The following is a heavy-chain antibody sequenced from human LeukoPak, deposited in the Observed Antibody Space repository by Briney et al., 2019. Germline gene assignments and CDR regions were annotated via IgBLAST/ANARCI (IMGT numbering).Heavy chain of an antibody. CDR1: GGTFSRYA. Sequence: SVKVSCKASGGTFSRYAISWVRQAPGQGLEWMGRIIPIFGTANYAQKFQVRATIHTDESTSTAYRELSGLRAEDTAVYYWARVGGYDFWSGYSTGDYWGQGTLVTVSS. CDR2: IIPIFGTA. J-gene: IGHJ4*02. D-gene: IGHD3-3*01. CDR3: ARVGGYDFWSGYSTGDY. V-gene: IGHV1-69*05.